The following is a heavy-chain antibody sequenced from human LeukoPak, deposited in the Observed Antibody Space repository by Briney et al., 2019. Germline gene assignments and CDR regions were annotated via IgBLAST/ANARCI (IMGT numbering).Heavy chain of an antibody. V-gene: IGHV3-23*01. CDR1: GFTFDDYG. J-gene: IGHJ5*02. D-gene: IGHD1-1*01. Sequence: GGSLRLSCAASGFTFDDYGMSWVRQVPGKGLEWVSHISGSGGYTYYADSVKGRFTISRDNSKNTLYLQMNSLRAEDTAVYYCARDRDGTFALDWFDPWGQGTLVTVSS. CDR2: ISGSGGYT. CDR3: ARDRDGTFALDWFDP.